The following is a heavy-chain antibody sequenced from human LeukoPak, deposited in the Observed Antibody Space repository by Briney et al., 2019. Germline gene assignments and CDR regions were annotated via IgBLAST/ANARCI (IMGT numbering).Heavy chain of an antibody. Sequence: SXRLSCAASGFTFSRHAMHWVRQAXGKGLEWVSVISYDGSNKYYADSVKGRFTISRDNSRSTLYLQMNSLRTEDTAVYYCARENLGDCYFDYWGQGTLVTVSS. CDR3: ARENLGDCYFDY. CDR2: ISYDGSNK. V-gene: IGHV3-30-3*01. J-gene: IGHJ4*02. CDR1: GFTFSRHA. D-gene: IGHD2-21*02.